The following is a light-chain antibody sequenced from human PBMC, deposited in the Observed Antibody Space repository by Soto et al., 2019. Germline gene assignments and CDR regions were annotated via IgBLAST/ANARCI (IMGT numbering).Light chain of an antibody. J-gene: IGLJ3*02. CDR3: ATLDGSLQSWV. CDR2: TNH. V-gene: IGLV1-44*01. Sequence: QSVLTQPPSVSGTPGQRVTISCSGSNSNIGSHLVNWYQQVPGTAPRLLIYTNHQRPSGVPDRFSDSKSGTSASLAISGLQSEDEADYYCATLDGSLQSWVFGGGTKLTVL. CDR1: NSNIGSHL.